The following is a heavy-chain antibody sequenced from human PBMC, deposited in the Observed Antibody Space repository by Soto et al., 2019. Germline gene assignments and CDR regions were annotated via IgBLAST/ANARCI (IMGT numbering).Heavy chain of an antibody. D-gene: IGHD3-3*01. Sequence: SETLSLTCTVSGGSISSYYWSWIRQPPGKGLEWIGYIYYSGSTNYNPSLKSRVTISVDTSKNQFSLNLDSVTAADTAVYFCARDFAYFDSWGQGTLVTVSS. J-gene: IGHJ4*02. CDR3: ARDFAYFDS. V-gene: IGHV4-59*01. CDR2: IYYSGST. CDR1: GGSISSYY.